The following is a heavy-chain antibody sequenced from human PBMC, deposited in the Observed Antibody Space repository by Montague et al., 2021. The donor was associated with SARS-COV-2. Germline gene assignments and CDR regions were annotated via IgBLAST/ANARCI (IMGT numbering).Heavy chain of an antibody. Sequence: TLSLTCTVSGGSISSGGYYWSWIRQHPGKGLEWIGYTYYSGSTYYNPSLKSRVTISVNTSKNQFSLKLSSVTAADTAVYYCARARIQLWAVKEFDYWGQGTLVTVSS. CDR3: ARARIQLWAVKEFDY. V-gene: IGHV4-31*03. CDR1: GGSISSGGYY. CDR2: TYYSGST. J-gene: IGHJ4*02. D-gene: IGHD5-18*01.